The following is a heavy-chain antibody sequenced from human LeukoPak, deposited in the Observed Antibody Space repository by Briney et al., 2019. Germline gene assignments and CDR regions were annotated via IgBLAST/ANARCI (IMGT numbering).Heavy chain of an antibody. CDR1: GFTFDDYG. CDR3: ARPDTWTTEWKYFQH. CDR2: INWNGGST. V-gene: IGHV3-20*04. D-gene: IGHD4-17*01. J-gene: IGHJ1*01. Sequence: PGGSLRLSCAASGFTFDDYGMSWVRQAPGKGLEWVSGINWNGGSTGYADPVKGRFTISRDNAKNSLYLQMNSLRAEDTALYYCARPDTWTTEWKYFQHWGQGTLVTVSS.